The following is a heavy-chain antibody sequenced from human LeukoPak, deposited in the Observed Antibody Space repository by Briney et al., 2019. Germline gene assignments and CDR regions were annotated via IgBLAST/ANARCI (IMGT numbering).Heavy chain of an antibody. CDR3: ARVYCSSTSCYEFDP. V-gene: IGHV4-39*01. D-gene: IGHD2-2*01. J-gene: IGHJ5*02. Sequence: PSETLSLTCTVSGGSISSSSYYWGWIRQPPGKGLEWIGSIYYSGSTYYNPSLKSRVTISVDTSKNQFSLKLSSVTAADTAVYYCARVYCSSTSCYEFDPWGQGTLVTVSS. CDR1: GGSISSSSYY. CDR2: IYYSGST.